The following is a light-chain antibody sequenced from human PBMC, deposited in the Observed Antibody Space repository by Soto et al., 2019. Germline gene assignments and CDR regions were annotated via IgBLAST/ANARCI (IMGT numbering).Light chain of an antibody. CDR1: HIVTNNF. CDR2: AAS. J-gene: IGKJ2*01. Sequence: EIVLTQSPGTLSLSPGERATLSCRASHIVTNNFLAWYQQKLGQAPRLLIYAASTRATGIPDRFSGGGSGTDFTRTINRLEPEDFVLYYCQQYGSAPRTFGPGTKLEIK. V-gene: IGKV3-20*01. CDR3: QQYGSAPRT.